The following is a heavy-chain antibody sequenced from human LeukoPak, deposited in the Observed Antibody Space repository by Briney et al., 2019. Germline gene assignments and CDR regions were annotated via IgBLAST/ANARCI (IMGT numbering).Heavy chain of an antibody. CDR3: TRDEGATETTYRCDY. CDR1: GFVFSNYH. Sequence: GGSLRLSCAVSGFVFSNYHMSWVPRAPGKGLEWLAIIKYDGSEKYYLDSVKGRFTISRDNAKNSVYLQMDSLRAEDTAVYYCTRDEGATETTYRCDYWGQGTLVTVSS. J-gene: IGHJ4*02. V-gene: IGHV3-7*03. D-gene: IGHD4-17*01. CDR2: IKYDGSEK.